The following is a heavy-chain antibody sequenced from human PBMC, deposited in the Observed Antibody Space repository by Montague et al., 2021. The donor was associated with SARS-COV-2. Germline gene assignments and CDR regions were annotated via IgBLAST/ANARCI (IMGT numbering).Heavy chain of an antibody. Sequence: SETLSLTCTVSGGSISSSSYYWGWIRQPPGKGLEWIGSIYYSGSTYYNPSLKGRVTISVDTSENQFSLKLSSVTAADTAVYYCARFPTSYYYDSKAAPATPDAFDIWGQGTMVAVSS. J-gene: IGHJ3*02. CDR2: IYYSGST. CDR1: GGSISSSSYY. V-gene: IGHV4-39*01. D-gene: IGHD3-22*01. CDR3: ARFPTSYYYDSKAAPATPDAFDI.